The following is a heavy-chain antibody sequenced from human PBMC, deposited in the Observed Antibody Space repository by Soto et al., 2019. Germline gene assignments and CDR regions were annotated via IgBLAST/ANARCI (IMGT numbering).Heavy chain of an antibody. CDR2: INPGNGNT. J-gene: IGHJ5*02. D-gene: IGHD3-10*01. V-gene: IGHV1-3*01. Sequence: QVQLVQSGAEMKRTGASVTGSCTASGYIFANYPMQLVRQAPGQGLECMGWINPGNGNTKYSKKFQGRLTITRDTSSNTLYIELSSLSSKDTAMYYCARVVRHFSGSGDHGFDPWGQGTLVTVSS. CDR3: ARVVRHFSGSGDHGFDP. CDR1: GYIFANYP.